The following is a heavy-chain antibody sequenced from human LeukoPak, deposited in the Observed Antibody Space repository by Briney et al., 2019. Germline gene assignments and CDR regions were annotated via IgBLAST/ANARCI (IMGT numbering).Heavy chain of an antibody. CDR2: IWYDGTNK. J-gene: IGHJ4*02. D-gene: IGHD7-27*01. Sequence: GGSLRLSCAASGFTVSSNYMSWVRQAPGRGLEWVAVIWYDGTNKYYADSARGRFTISRDSSKNTLYLQMNSLRAEDTAVYYCAKSGRNWAYLEYWGQGTLVTVSS. CDR3: AKSGRNWAYLEY. CDR1: GFTVSSNY. V-gene: IGHV3-33*06.